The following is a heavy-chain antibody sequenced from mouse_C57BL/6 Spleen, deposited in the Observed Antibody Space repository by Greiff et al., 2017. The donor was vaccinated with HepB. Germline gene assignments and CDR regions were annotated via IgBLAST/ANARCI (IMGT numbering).Heavy chain of an antibody. CDR1: GFSLTSYG. J-gene: IGHJ4*01. V-gene: IGHV2-5*01. Sequence: QVQLKESGPGLVQPSQSLSITCTVSGFSLTSYGVHWVRQSPGKGLEWLGVIWRGGSTDYNAAFMSRLSITKDNSKSQVFFKMNSLQADDTAIYYCAKNRDNRGNYYAMDYWGQGTSVTVSS. CDR3: AKNRDNRGNYYAMDY. CDR2: IWRGGST. D-gene: IGHD3-3*01.